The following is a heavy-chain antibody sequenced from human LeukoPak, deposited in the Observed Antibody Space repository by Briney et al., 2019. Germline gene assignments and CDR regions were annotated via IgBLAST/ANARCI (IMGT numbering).Heavy chain of an antibody. CDR3: ARDSGYYYFDY. Sequence: SETLSLTCTVSGGSISSYYWSWIRQPPGKGLEWIGYIYYSESTNYNPSLKSRVTISVDTSKNQFSLKLSSVTAADTAVYYCARDSGYYYFDYWGQGTLVTVSS. CDR2: IYYSEST. J-gene: IGHJ4*02. V-gene: IGHV4-59*01. D-gene: IGHD5-12*01. CDR1: GGSISSYY.